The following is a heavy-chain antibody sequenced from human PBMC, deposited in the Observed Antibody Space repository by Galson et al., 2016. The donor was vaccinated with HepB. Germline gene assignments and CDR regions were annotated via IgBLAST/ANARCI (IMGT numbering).Heavy chain of an antibody. CDR2: IYDDGST. D-gene: IGHD2-2*01. Sequence: LSLTCTVSGSSITTYYWHWIRQPPGKRLEWIGNIYDDGSTNYSPSLKSRVTISLDKSKHQFSLKMTSVTAADTAVYYCARVSSLRFTGAFDLWGRGTLVTVFS. CDR3: ARVSSLRFTGAFDL. CDR1: GSSITTYY. V-gene: IGHV4-59*01. J-gene: IGHJ2*01.